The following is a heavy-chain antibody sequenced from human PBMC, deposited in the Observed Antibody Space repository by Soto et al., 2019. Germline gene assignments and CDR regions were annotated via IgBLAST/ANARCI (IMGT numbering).Heavy chain of an antibody. J-gene: IGHJ4*02. CDR3: ALSLYTSGPPK. CDR1: GYTFTSYD. Sequence: ASVKVSCKASGYTFTSYDINWVRQAPGQGLEWMGWMSPGSGETHSAQQFQGRVTMTRDTSISTAYMELGSLKSDDTAVYFCALSLYTSGPPKWGQGNLVTVS. V-gene: IGHV1-8*01. D-gene: IGHD6-19*01. CDR2: MSPGSGET.